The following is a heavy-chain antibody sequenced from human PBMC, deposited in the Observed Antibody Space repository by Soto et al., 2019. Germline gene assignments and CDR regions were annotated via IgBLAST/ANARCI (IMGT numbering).Heavy chain of an antibody. J-gene: IGHJ6*02. V-gene: IGHV3-30*18. CDR1: GFTFSSYG. CDR2: ISYDGSNK. Sequence: VQLVESGGGVVQPGRSLRLSCAASGFTFSSYGMHWVRQAPGKGLEWVAVISYDGSNKYYADSVKGRFTISRDNSKNTLYLQMNSLRAEDTAVYYCAKIDSSSWDYYYYGMDVWGQGTTVTVSS. D-gene: IGHD6-13*01. CDR3: AKIDSSSWDYYYYGMDV.